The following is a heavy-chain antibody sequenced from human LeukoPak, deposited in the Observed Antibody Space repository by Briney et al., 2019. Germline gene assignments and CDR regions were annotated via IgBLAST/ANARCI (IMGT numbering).Heavy chain of an antibody. V-gene: IGHV3-74*01. CDR1: GFTFSSYW. CDR2: INSDGSST. D-gene: IGHD3-22*01. CDR3: ARESFYYDSSGYYGWFDP. J-gene: IGHJ5*02. Sequence: TGGSLRLSCAASGFTFSSYWMHWVRQVPGKGLVWVSRINSDGSSTSYADSVKGRFTISRDNAKNTLYLQMNSLRAEDTAVYYCARESFYYDSSGYYGWFDPWGQGTLVTVSS.